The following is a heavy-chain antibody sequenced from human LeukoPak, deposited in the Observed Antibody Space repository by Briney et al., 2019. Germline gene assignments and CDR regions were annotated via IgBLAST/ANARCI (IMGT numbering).Heavy chain of an antibody. Sequence: GGSLRLSCAASGFTFSSYSMNWVRQAPGKGLEWVSSISSSSSSIHYADSVRGRFTISRDNAKNSLSLQMNSLRAEDTAVYYCARDSTTTSLLYYYMDVWGKGTTVTVSS. CDR3: ARDSTTTSLLYYYMDV. CDR2: ISSSSSSI. V-gene: IGHV3-21*01. J-gene: IGHJ6*03. D-gene: IGHD1-1*01. CDR1: GFTFSSYS.